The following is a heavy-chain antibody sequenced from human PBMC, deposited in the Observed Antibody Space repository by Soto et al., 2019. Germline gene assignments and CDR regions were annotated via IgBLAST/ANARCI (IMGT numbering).Heavy chain of an antibody. CDR1: GGTFSSYA. D-gene: IGHD1-26*01. J-gene: IGHJ4*02. Sequence: GASVKVSCKASGGTFSSYAISWVRQAPGQGLEWMGGIIPIFGTANYAQKFQGRVTITADESTSTAYMELSSLRSEDTAVYYCAGAGYSGSYHYDYWGQGTLVTVSS. CDR3: AGAGYSGSYHYDY. V-gene: IGHV1-69*13. CDR2: IIPIFGTA.